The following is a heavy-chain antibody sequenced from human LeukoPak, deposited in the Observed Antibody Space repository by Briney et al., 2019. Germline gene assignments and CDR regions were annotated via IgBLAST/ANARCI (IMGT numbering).Heavy chain of an antibody. J-gene: IGHJ4*02. CDR1: GFTFSNYA. D-gene: IGHD5-18*01. CDR3: AKVGGYSYGYPFDY. Sequence: PGRSLRLSCAASGFTFSNYAMHWVRQAPGKGLEWVAVISYDGSNKYYADSVKGRFTISRDNSKNTLYLQMNSLRAEDTAVYYCAKVGGYSYGYPFDYWGQGTLVTVSS. V-gene: IGHV3-30*04. CDR2: ISYDGSNK.